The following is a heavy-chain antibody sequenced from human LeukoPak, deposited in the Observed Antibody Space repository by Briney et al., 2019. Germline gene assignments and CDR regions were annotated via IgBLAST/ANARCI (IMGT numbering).Heavy chain of an antibody. CDR1: GGSISSYY. J-gene: IGHJ2*01. Sequence: SETLSLTCAVSGGSISSYYWSWIRQPPGKGLEWIGYIYYSGSTNYNPSLKSRVTISVDTSKNQFSLKLSSVTAADTAVYYCARGTVLLWFGEPSNWYFDLWGRGTLVTVSS. CDR2: IYYSGST. D-gene: IGHD3-10*01. CDR3: ARGTVLLWFGEPSNWYFDL. V-gene: IGHV4-59*01.